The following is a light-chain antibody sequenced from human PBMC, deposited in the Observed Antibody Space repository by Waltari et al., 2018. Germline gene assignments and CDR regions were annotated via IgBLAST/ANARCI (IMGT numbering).Light chain of an antibody. CDR3: SSYTTSSAPGV. J-gene: IGLJ1*01. V-gene: IGLV2-14*01. Sequence: QSALTQPASVSGSPGQSITISCSGTDSDVGAYDFVSWYQQHPGKAPHLIISAVRNRPSGISTRFSAAKSGNPASLTSSGLQAEDEADYYCSSYTTSSAPGVFGTGTRVTVL. CDR1: DSDVGAYDF. CDR2: AVR.